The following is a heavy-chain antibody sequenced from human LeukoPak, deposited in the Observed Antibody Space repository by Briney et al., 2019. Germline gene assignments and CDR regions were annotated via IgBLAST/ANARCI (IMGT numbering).Heavy chain of an antibody. V-gene: IGHV4-39*01. CDR2: INYSGYT. CDR1: GGSISSSTVY. Sequence: SETLSLTCTVSGGSISSSTVYWGWIRQPPGKGLEWIGGINYSGYTYYNPSLKSRVTISVDTPKNQFSLKLSSVTAADTAVYYCARGMSSSDWLIDYWGQGTLVTVSS. J-gene: IGHJ4*02. CDR3: ARGMSSSDWLIDY. D-gene: IGHD6-19*01.